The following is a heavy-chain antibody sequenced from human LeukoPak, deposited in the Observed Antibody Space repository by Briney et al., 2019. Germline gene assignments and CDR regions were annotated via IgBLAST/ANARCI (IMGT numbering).Heavy chain of an antibody. D-gene: IGHD2-2*01. V-gene: IGHV3-48*01. CDR3: APEGYCSSTSCYAPP. J-gene: IGHJ5*02. CDR1: GFTFSSYS. Sequence: GGSLRLSCAASGFTFSSYSMNWVRQAPGKGLEWVSYISSSSSTIYYADSVKGRFTISRDNAKNSLYLQMNSLRAEDTAVYYCAPEGYCSSTSCYAPPWGQGTLVTVSS. CDR2: ISSSSSTI.